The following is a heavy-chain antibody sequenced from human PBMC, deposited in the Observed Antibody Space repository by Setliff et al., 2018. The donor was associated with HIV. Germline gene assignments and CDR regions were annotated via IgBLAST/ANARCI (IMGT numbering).Heavy chain of an antibody. Sequence: ASVKVSCKASGGTFRSKGISWVRQAPGQGLEWMGGISAYSGDTNYAQKFQGRLTMTTDTSTSTAYMELRSLRSDDTAMYYCARPGGSYGDYGWYLRFWGQGTLVTVSS. CDR1: GGTFRSKG. CDR3: ARPGGSYGDYGWYLRF. CDR2: ISAYSGDT. D-gene: IGHD4-17*01. V-gene: IGHV1-18*01. J-gene: IGHJ4*02.